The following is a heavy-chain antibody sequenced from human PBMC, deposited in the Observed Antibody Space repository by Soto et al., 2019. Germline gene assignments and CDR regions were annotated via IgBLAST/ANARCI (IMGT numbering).Heavy chain of an antibody. D-gene: IGHD3-3*01. CDR2: IWYSSSV. CDR3: ARGMYDPRSGYYPAKCFVP. Sequence: SEPLSLTCTVSGDYIGNYHCNWLRHSPWKGLEWIVYIWYSSSVVYNPSLESRITISGDSPNNHFSLNLSPVSSADTAVYFCARGMYDPRSGYYPAKCFVPWGPVTLVT. V-gene: IGHV4-59*12. CDR1: GDYIGNYH. J-gene: IGHJ5*02.